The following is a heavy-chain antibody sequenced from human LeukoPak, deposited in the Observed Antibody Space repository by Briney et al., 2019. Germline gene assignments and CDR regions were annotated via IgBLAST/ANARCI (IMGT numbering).Heavy chain of an antibody. J-gene: IGHJ4*02. CDR3: AKESVSDYYGSGSSTPY. V-gene: IGHV3-23*01. D-gene: IGHD3-10*01. CDR2: ISGSGFST. Sequence: PGGSLRLSCAASGFTFSSYWMSWVRQAPGKGLEWVSGISGSGFSTYYADSVKGRFTISRDNSKNTLSLQMNSLRAEDTAVYFCAKESVSDYYGSGSSTPYWGQGTLVTVSS. CDR1: GFTFSSYW.